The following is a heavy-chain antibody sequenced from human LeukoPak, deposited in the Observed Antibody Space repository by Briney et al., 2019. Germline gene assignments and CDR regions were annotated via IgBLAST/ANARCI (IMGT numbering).Heavy chain of an antibody. CDR1: DGSISGFY. D-gene: IGHD6-13*01. J-gene: IGHJ4*02. V-gene: IGHV4-59*08. Sequence: TSETLSLTCTVSDGSISGFYWSWIRQPPGKGLEWIGYIHYRGSPSYNPALKSRATISVDTSKSQFSLKLNSVTAADTAVYYCARHLGIAAALDWGQGTLVTVSS. CDR3: ARHLGIAAALD. CDR2: IHYRGSP.